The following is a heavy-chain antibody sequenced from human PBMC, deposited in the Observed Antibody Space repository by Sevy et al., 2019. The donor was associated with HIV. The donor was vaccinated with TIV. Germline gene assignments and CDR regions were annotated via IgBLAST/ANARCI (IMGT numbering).Heavy chain of an antibody. V-gene: IGHV3-23*01. J-gene: IGHJ6*02. CDR2: ISGSGGST. Sequence: GSLRLSCAASGFTFSSYAMSWVRQAPGKGLEWVSAISGSGGSTYYADSVKGRFTISRDNSKNTLYLQMNSLRAEDTAVYYCAKRTVITGTTRDYYYYYGMDVWGQGTTVTVSS. D-gene: IGHD1-7*01. CDR1: GFTFSSYA. CDR3: AKRTVITGTTRDYYYYYGMDV.